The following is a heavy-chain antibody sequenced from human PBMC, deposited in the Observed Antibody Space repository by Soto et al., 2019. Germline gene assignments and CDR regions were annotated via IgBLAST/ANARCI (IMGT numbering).Heavy chain of an antibody. CDR3: ARLLWWWGY. D-gene: IGHD2-21*01. CDR2: IKEDGSEI. J-gene: IGHJ4*02. V-gene: IGHV3-7*04. CDR1: GFIFSTYW. Sequence: EVQLLESGGGLVQPGGSLRLSCAASGFIFSTYWMSWVRQAPGKGLEWVANIKEDGSEIYYVDSVKGRFTISRDNAKNSLYLQMNSLRAEDTAVYYCARLLWWWGYWGQGTLVTVSS.